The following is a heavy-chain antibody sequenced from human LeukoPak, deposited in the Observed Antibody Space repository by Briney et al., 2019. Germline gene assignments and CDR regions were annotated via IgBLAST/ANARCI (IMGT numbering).Heavy chain of an antibody. J-gene: IGHJ6*03. D-gene: IGHD6-25*01. CDR3: ARGQRSYYYYMDV. CDR2: IIPILGTA. CDR1: GGTFSSYA. Sequence: GASVKVSCKASGGTFSSYAISWVRQAPGQGLEWMGGIIPILGTANYAQKFQGRVTITADESASTAYMELSSLRSEDTAVYYCARGQRSYYYYMDVWGKGTTVTVSS. V-gene: IGHV1-69*13.